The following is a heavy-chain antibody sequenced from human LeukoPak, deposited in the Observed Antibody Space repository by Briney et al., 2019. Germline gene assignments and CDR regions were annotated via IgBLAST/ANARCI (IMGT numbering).Heavy chain of an antibody. Sequence: GAPKTPWATAGITLSSYCIHLGPPAPSRGPEWVTVIWYDGSDKYYADSVKGRFTISRDNSKNTLYLQMNSLRAEDTAVYYCARDPSNYYMDVWGKGTTVTVSS. CDR3: ARDPSNYYMDV. J-gene: IGHJ6*03. V-gene: IGHV3-33*01. CDR1: GITLSSYC. CDR2: IWYDGSDK.